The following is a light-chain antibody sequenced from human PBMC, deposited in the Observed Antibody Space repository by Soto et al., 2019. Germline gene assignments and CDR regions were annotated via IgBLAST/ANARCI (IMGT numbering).Light chain of an antibody. CDR3: MQALQTPLYT. Sequence: DIVMTQSPLSLPVTPGEPASISCRSSQSLLHSNGYNYLDWYLQKPGQSPQLLIYLGSNRASGVPDMFSGSGSGTDFTLKISRVEAEDVGVYYCMQALQTPLYTFGQGTKREIK. V-gene: IGKV2-28*01. CDR1: QSLLHSNGYNY. CDR2: LGS. J-gene: IGKJ2*01.